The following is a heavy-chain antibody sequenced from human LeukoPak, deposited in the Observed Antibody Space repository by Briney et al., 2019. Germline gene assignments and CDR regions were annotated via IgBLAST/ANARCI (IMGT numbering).Heavy chain of an antibody. V-gene: IGHV4-59*01. CDR2: VYYSGST. CDR3: ARDSRTTTAFDI. D-gene: IGHD1-1*01. CDR1: GGSIRSYY. Sequence: SETLSLTCTVSGGSIRSYYWSWIRQPPGKGLEWIGYVYYSGSTNYNPSLKSRVTISVDTSKNQFSLHLSSVTAADTAVYHCARDSRTTTAFDIWGQGTMVTVSS. J-gene: IGHJ3*02.